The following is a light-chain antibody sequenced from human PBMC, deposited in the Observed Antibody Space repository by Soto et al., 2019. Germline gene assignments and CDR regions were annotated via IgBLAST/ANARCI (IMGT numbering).Light chain of an antibody. CDR2: EVS. J-gene: IGLJ2*01. Sequence: QSALTQPASVSGSPGQSITISCTGTSSDVGGYNYVSWYQQHPGKAPKLMIYEVSNRPSGVSNRFSGYKSGNTASLTISGLQAEDEADYYCSSYTSSSTPHVVFGGGTKLTVL. V-gene: IGLV2-14*01. CDR1: SSDVGGYNY. CDR3: SSYTSSSTPHVV.